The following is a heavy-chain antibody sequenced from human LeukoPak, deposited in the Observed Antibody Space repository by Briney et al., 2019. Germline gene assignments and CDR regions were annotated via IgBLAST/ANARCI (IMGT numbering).Heavy chain of an antibody. CDR1: GFTFSSYA. CDR2: ISGSGGST. Sequence: PGGSLRLSCAASGFTFSSYAMSWVRQAPGKGLEWGSAISGSGGSTYYADSVKGRFTISRDNSKNTLYLQMNSLRAEDTAVYYCAKGGQLLGGLLDYWGQGTLVTVSS. V-gene: IGHV3-23*01. CDR3: AKGGQLLGGLLDY. J-gene: IGHJ4*02. D-gene: IGHD2-2*01.